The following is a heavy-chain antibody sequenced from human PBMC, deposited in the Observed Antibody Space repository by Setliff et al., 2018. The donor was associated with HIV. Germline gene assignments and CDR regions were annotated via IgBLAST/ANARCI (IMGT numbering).Heavy chain of an antibody. J-gene: IGHJ3*02. D-gene: IGHD4-17*01. CDR2: VGAVGAPT. CDR3: AKVFAYGVDGFDI. CDR1: GFTFSTYA. V-gene: IGHV3-23*01. Sequence: GGSPRLSCAASGFTFSTYAMGWVRQAPGKGLEWVSTVGAVGAPTHYAESVKGRFTISKDNSKNTLYLQMSSLRDEDTAVYYCAKVFAYGVDGFDIWGQGTMVTVSS.